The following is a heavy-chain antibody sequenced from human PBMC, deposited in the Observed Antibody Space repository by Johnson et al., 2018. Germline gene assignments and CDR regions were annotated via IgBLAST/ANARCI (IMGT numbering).Heavy chain of an antibody. J-gene: IGHJ6*02. V-gene: IGHV5-51*01. Sequence: VQLQESGAEVKKPGQSLNISCTASGYRFTNNWIGWVRQMPGKGLEWMGIIYPGDSDTRYSPSFQGRVTISADKSISTAYLQLSSLKASDTAMYYCARLPSMAVAVYSGMDVWGQGTTVSVSS. CDR3: ARLPSMAVAVYSGMDV. D-gene: IGHD6-19*01. CDR1: GYRFTNNW. CDR2: IYPGDSDT.